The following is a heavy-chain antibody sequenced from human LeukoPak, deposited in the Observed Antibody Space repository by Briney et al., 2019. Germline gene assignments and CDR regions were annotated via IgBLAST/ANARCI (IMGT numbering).Heavy chain of an antibody. Sequence: GESLKISCQGSGSIFTSYWIGWVRQLPGKGLEWMGIIYPGDSDTRYSPSFQGQVTISADKSISTAYLQWSSLKASDTAMYYCARHPGYYGSGDYYGMDVWGKGTTVTVSS. J-gene: IGHJ6*04. CDR2: IYPGDSDT. V-gene: IGHV5-51*01. CDR3: ARHPGYYGSGDYYGMDV. CDR1: GSIFTSYW. D-gene: IGHD3-10*01.